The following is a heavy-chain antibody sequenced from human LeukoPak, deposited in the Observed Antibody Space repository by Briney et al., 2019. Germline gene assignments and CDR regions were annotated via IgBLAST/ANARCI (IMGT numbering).Heavy chain of an antibody. CDR1: GYTFTNFG. V-gene: IGHV1-18*01. CDR3: ARDGTSSDDY. J-gene: IGHJ4*02. D-gene: IGHD3/OR15-3a*01. CDR2: ISGNNDNP. Sequence: GASVTVPCKTSGYTFTNFGINWVRQAPGQGLEWMGWISGNNDNPNYGQKFQGRFTVTTDSSTSTTYMELRNLRFDDTAVYYCARDGTSSDDYWGQGTLVTVSS.